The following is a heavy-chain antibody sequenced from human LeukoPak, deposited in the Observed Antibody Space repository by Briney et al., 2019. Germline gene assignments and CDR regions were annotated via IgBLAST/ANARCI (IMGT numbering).Heavy chain of an antibody. J-gene: IGHJ4*02. D-gene: IGHD6-13*01. CDR2: INSDGSST. CDR1: GFTFSSYW. Sequence: GGSLRLSCAASGFTFSSYWMHWVRQAPGKGLVWVSGINSDGSSTSYADSVKGRFTISRDNAKNTLYLQMNSLRAEDTAVYYCARGIGIAAAFFDYWGQGTLVTVSS. CDR3: ARGIGIAAAFFDY. V-gene: IGHV3-74*01.